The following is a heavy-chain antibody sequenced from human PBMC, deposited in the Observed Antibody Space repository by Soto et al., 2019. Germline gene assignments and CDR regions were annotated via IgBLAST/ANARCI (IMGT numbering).Heavy chain of an antibody. V-gene: IGHV4-4*02. CDR2: IYHSGTT. CDR3: AIPGAGDFDY. D-gene: IGHD1-26*01. Sequence: SETLSLTCAVSGASISNTDWWSWVRQPPGKGLEWIGEIYHSGTTNCDPSFKSRVTISLDKSKSLFSLTLTSLTAADTAVYYCAIPGAGDFDYWGQGTLVTVSS. J-gene: IGHJ4*02. CDR1: GASISNTDW.